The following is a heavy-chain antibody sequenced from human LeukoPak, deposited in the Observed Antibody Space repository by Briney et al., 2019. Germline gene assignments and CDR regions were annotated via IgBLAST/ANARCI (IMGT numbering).Heavy chain of an antibody. J-gene: IGHJ4*02. CDR1: GGSIISYY. Sequence: SETLSLTCTVSGGSIISYYWSWIRQPPGEGLEWIGYIYYAGTTNYNPSLKSRLTISVDTSKNQFSLKLSSVTAADTAVYYCARGAGHSSSLVDYWGQGTLVTVSS. CDR2: IYYAGTT. D-gene: IGHD6-6*01. V-gene: IGHV4-59*08. CDR3: ARGAGHSSSLVDY.